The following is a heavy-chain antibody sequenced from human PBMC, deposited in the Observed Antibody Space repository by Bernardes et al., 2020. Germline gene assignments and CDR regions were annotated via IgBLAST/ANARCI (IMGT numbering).Heavy chain of an antibody. CDR3: ARAKWLRHPRPPFYDY. CDR2: INHSGST. D-gene: IGHD5-12*01. V-gene: IGHV4-34*01. CDR1: GGSFRGYY. J-gene: IGHJ4*02. Sequence: SETLSLTCAVYGGSFRGYYWSWIRQPPAKGLEWIGEINHSGSTNFNPSLKSRVTIPVDTSKNQFSLKLSSVTAADTAVYYCARAKWLRHPRPPFYDYWGQGTLVTGSS.